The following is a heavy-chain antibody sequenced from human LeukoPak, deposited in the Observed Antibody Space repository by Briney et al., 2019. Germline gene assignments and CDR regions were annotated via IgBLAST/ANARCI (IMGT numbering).Heavy chain of an antibody. J-gene: IGHJ5*02. D-gene: IGHD2-2*01. V-gene: IGHV3-73*01. CDR2: IRGAGYSDPP. CDR3: TVPASGGNWFDP. CDR1: GFSFSGSA. Sequence: GGSLKLSCAASGFSFSGSAIHWVRQAPGKGLEWVGRIRGAGYSDPPAYVASVRGRFTISRDDSKSTAYLQMNSLKAEDRAVYYCTVPASGGNWFDPWGPGTLVTVSS.